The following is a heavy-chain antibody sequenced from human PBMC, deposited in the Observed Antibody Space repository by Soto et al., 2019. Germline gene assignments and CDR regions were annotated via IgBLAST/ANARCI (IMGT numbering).Heavy chain of an antibody. CDR2: INHSGST. CDR1: GGSFSGYY. Sequence: SETLSLTCAVYGGSFSGYYWSWIRQPPGKGLEWIGEINHSGSTNYSPSLKSRVTISVDTSKNQFSLKLSSVTAADTAVYYCARGRRYCSSTSCLTYYYYGMDVWGQGTTVTVSS. J-gene: IGHJ6*02. D-gene: IGHD2-2*01. CDR3: ARGRRYCSSTSCLTYYYYGMDV. V-gene: IGHV4-34*01.